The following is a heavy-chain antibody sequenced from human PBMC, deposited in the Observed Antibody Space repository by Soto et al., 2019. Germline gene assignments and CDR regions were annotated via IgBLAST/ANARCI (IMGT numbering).Heavy chain of an antibody. V-gene: IGHV3-9*01. D-gene: IGHD3-10*01. Sequence: GGSLRLSCAASGFTFDDYAMHWVRQAPGKGLEWISGISWNSGTIVYADSVKGRLTIYRDNAKNSLYLQMDSLRTEDTALYYWARDFDTDRGRALDNWGQGPLVTVSS. J-gene: IGHJ4*02. CDR2: ISWNSGTI. CDR3: ARDFDTDRGRALDN. CDR1: GFTFDDYA.